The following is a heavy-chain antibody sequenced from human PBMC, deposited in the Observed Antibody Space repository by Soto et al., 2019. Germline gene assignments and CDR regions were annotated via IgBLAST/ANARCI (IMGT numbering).Heavy chain of an antibody. D-gene: IGHD3-10*01. J-gene: IGHJ4*02. CDR2: ISSSSSYI. V-gene: IGHV3-21*01. CDR3: AREGYYDGSGANRNFDY. Sequence: EVQLVESGGGLVKPGGSLRLSCAASGFTFSSYSMNWVRQAPGKGLEWVSSISSSSSYIYYADSVKGRFTISRDNAKNSLYLQMNSLRAEDTAVYYCAREGYYDGSGANRNFDYRGQGTLVTVSS. CDR1: GFTFSSYS.